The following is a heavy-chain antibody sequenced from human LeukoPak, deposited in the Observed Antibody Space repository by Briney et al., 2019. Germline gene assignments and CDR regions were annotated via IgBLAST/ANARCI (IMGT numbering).Heavy chain of an antibody. D-gene: IGHD3-3*01. CDR1: GGSISSYY. CDR2: IYYSGST. V-gene: IGHV4-59*01. CDR3: ARDGPNYDFWSGYYSANYGMDV. Sequence: SETLSLTCTVSGGSISSYYWSWLRQPPGKGLEWIGYIYYSGSTNYNPSLKSRVTISVDTSKNQFSLKLSSVTAADTAVYYCARDGPNYDFWSGYYSANYGMDVWGQGTTVTVSS. J-gene: IGHJ6*02.